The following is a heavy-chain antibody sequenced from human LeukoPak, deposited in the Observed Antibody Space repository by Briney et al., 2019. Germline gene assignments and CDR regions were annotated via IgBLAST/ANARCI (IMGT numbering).Heavy chain of an antibody. D-gene: IGHD6-19*01. CDR2: TYYRSKWYT. J-gene: IGHJ4*02. CDR3: ARGNSGVAVARFDY. CDR1: GDSVSNNNAA. V-gene: IGHV6-1*01. Sequence: SQTLSLTCAISGDSVSNNNAAWNWIRQSPSRGLEWLGRTYYRSKWYTDSAVSVNSRITINPDTSKNQFSLQLTSVTPEDSAAYYCARGNSGVAVARFDYWGQGNLVTVSS.